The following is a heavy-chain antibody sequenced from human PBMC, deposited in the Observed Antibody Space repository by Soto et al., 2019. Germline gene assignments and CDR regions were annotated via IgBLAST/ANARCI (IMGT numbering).Heavy chain of an antibody. CDR3: ARATHYDILTGYYYFDY. Sequence: PSETLSLTCTVSGGSISSGDYYWSWIRQPPGKGLEWIGEINHSGSTNYNPSLKSRVTISVDTSKNQFSLKLSSVTAADTAVYYCARATHYDILTGYYYFDYWGQGTLVTVSS. V-gene: IGHV4-39*07. J-gene: IGHJ4*02. D-gene: IGHD3-9*01. CDR2: INHSGST. CDR1: GGSISSGDYY.